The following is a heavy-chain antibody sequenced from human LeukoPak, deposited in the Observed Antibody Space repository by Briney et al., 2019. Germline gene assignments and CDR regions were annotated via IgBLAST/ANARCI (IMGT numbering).Heavy chain of an antibody. V-gene: IGHV3-23*01. CDR1: GFTFSSYA. Sequence: PGGSLRLSCAASGFTFSSYAMSWVRQFPGKGLEWVSAIEGSSGITFNADSVKGRFTISRDNSKNILYLHMSSLRAEDTAVYYCAKDRPGGFYDWGQGILVTVSS. J-gene: IGHJ4*02. D-gene: IGHD4-23*01. CDR2: IEGSSGIT. CDR3: AKDRPGGFYD.